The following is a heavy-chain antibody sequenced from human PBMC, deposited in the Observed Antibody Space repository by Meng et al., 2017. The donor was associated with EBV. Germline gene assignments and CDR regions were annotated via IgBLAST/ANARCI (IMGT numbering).Heavy chain of an antibody. CDR1: GGTFRSEA. J-gene: IGHJ4*02. D-gene: IGHD3-10*01. V-gene: IGHV1-69*01. Sequence: GLVLQSGGVGTNPGFSQKVSCLPSGGTFRSEAVSWVRQAPGQGLEWMGGLIPMVGAPHYAQKFQGRVTIIADESTSTHSMELNSLRSEDTAMYYCASESGRGFTPDYWGQGTLVTVSS. CDR3: ASESGRGFTPDY. CDR2: LIPMVGAP.